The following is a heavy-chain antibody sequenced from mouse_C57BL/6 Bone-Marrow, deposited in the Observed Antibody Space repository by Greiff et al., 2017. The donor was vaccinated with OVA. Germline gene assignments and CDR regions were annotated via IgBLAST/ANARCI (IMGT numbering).Heavy chain of an antibody. CDR2: ISYDGSN. CDR3: ARGLGARYFDV. CDR1: GYSITSGYY. D-gene: IGHD1-1*02. V-gene: IGHV3-6*01. J-gene: IGHJ1*03. Sequence: DVKLQESGPGLVKPSQSLSLTCSVTGYSITSGYYWNWLRQFPGNKLEWMGYISYDGSNNYNPSLKNRISITRDTSKNQFFLKLNSVTTEDTATYYCARGLGARYFDVWGTGTTVTVSS.